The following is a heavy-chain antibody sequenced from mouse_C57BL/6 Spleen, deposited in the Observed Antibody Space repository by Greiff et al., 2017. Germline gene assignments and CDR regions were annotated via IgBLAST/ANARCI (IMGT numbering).Heavy chain of an antibody. CDR3: ERRYYYGRSAYWYFDV. Sequence: EVQLQQSGPELVKPGASVKMSCKASGYTFTDYNMHWVKQSHGKSLEWIGYINPNNGGTSYNQKFKGKATLTVNKSSSTAYMELRSLTSEDSAVYYCERRYYYGRSAYWYFDVWGTGTTVTVSS. J-gene: IGHJ1*03. CDR1: GYTFTDYN. CDR2: INPNNGGT. V-gene: IGHV1-22*01. D-gene: IGHD1-1*01.